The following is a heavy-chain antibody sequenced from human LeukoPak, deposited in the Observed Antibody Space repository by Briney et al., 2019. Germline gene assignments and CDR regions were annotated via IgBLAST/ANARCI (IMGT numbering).Heavy chain of an antibody. J-gene: IGHJ6*02. CDR3: AKRVSSGWPYHYGMDV. CDR1: GFTFSSYA. CDR2: ISDGGGST. Sequence: PGGSLRLSCAASGFTFSSYAMSWVRQAPGKGLEWVSAISDGGGSTYYADSVKGRFTISRDNSKNTLYLQMNSLRAEDTAVYYCAKRVSSGWPYHYGMDVWGQGTTVTVSS. D-gene: IGHD6-19*01. V-gene: IGHV3-23*01.